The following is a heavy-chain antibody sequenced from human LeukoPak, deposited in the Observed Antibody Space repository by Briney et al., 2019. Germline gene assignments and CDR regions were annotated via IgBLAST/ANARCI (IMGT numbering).Heavy chain of an antibody. V-gene: IGHV3-64D*09. CDR3: VKDLSGSYSFDY. CDR2: ISGNGHST. J-gene: IGHJ4*02. D-gene: IGHD1-26*01. Sequence: GGSLRLSCSASGFIFSDYVMHWVRQAPGRGLEYVSIISGNGHSTNYADSVRGRFTISRDNSKNTLYLQMSSLRADDTAVYYCVKDLSGSYSFDYWGQGTLVTVSS. CDR1: GFIFSDYV.